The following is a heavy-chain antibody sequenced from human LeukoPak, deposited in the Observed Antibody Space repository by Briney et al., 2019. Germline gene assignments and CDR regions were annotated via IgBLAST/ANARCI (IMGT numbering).Heavy chain of an antibody. D-gene: IGHD2-2*01. V-gene: IGHV5-51*01. CDR3: ARSHCSSTSCYGETIDY. J-gene: IGHJ4*02. Sequence: GESLKISCKGSGYSFTSYWIGWVRQMPGKGLEWMGIIYPGDSDTRYSPSFQGHVTISADKSISTAYLQWSSLKASDTAMYYCARSHCSSTSCYGETIDYWGQGTLVTVSS. CDR1: GYSFTSYW. CDR2: IYPGDSDT.